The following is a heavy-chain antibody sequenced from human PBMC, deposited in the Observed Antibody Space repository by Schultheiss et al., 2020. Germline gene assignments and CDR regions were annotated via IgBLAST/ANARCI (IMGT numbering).Heavy chain of an antibody. D-gene: IGHD3-16*01. CDR2: ISWNSGSI. Sequence: GGSLRLSCAASGFTFDDYAMHWVRQAPGKGLEWVSGISWNSGSIGYADSVKGRFTISRDNAKNSLYLQMNSLRAEDTAVYYCARPMGLYGMDVWGQGTTVTVSS. CDR1: GFTFDDYA. J-gene: IGHJ6*02. CDR3: ARPMGLYGMDV. V-gene: IGHV3-9*01.